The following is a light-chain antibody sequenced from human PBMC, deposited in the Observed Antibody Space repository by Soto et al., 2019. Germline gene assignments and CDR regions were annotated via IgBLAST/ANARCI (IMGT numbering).Light chain of an antibody. Sequence: IMLTQSPGTLSLSPGERATLSCRASQRISSMYLAWYQQKPGRAPRLIIYGASRRATGIPDRFSGSGSGTDFTLTISRLEPEDFAVYYCQLYGSSPKTFGQGTKVDIK. CDR3: QLYGSSPKT. CDR1: QRISSMY. V-gene: IGKV3-20*01. CDR2: GAS. J-gene: IGKJ1*01.